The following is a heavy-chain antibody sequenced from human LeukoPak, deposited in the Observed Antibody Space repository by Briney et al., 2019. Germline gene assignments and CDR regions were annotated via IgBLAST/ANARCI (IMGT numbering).Heavy chain of an antibody. Sequence: PSQTLSLTCAVSGGSISSGGYSWSWIRQPPGKGLEWIGHIYYSGSTYYNPSLKSRVSISVDTSKDQFSLKLSSVTAADTAVYYCARHRDSSGWYDFDYWGQGTLVTVSS. CDR2: IYYSGST. CDR3: ARHRDSSGWYDFDY. J-gene: IGHJ4*02. D-gene: IGHD6-19*01. V-gene: IGHV4-30-2*03. CDR1: GGSISSGGYS.